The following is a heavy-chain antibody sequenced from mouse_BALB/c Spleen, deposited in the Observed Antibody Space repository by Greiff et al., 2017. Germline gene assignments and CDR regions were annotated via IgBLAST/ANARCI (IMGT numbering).Heavy chain of an antibody. Sequence: VMLVESGPGLVAPSQSLSITCTVSGFSLTSYGVHWVRQPPGKGLEWLGVIWAGGSTNYNSALMSRLSISKDNSKSQVFLKMNSLQTDDTAMYYCARGGSTMITKDYFDYWGQGTTLTVSS. CDR2: IWAGGST. J-gene: IGHJ2*01. D-gene: IGHD2-4*01. CDR3: ARGGSTMITKDYFDY. V-gene: IGHV2-9*02. CDR1: GFSLTSYG.